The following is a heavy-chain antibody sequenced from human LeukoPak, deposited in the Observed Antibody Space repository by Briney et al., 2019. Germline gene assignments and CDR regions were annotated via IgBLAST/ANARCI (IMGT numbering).Heavy chain of an antibody. J-gene: IGHJ6*02. D-gene: IGHD2-2*01. V-gene: IGHV1-18*01. CDR3: ARVPAATTPLYYYYGMDV. Sequence: ASVKVSCKASGYTFTSYGISWVRQAPGQGLECMGWISAYNGNTNYAQKLQGRVTMTTDTSTSTAYMELRSLRSDDPAVYYCARVPAATTPLYYYYGMDVWGQGTTVTVSS. CDR1: GYTFTSYG. CDR2: ISAYNGNT.